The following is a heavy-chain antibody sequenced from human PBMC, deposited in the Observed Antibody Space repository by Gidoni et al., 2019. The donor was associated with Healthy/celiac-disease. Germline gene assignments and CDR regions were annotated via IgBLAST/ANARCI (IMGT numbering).Heavy chain of an antibody. J-gene: IGHJ6*02. CDR1: SSYG. CDR3: ARDLWIQLWGPYYYGMDV. D-gene: IGHD5-18*01. CDR2: IWYDGSNK. V-gene: IGHV3-33*01. Sequence: SSYGMHWVRQAPGKGLEWVAVIWYDGSNKYYADSVKGRFTISRDNSKNTLYLQMNSLRAEDTAVYYCARDLWIQLWGPYYYGMDVWGQGTMVTVSS.